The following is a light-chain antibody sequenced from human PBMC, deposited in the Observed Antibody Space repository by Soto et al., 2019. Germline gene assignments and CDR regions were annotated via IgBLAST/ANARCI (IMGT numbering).Light chain of an antibody. J-gene: IGLJ1*01. Sequence: QSALTQPASVSGSPGQSITISCTGTSSDVGGYNYVSWYQQHPGKAPKLMIYDVSNRPSGVSNCFSGSKSGNTASLTISGLQAEDEADYYCSSYTSSSTPYVFGTGTKATVL. CDR3: SSYTSSSTPYV. CDR1: SSDVGGYNY. CDR2: DVS. V-gene: IGLV2-14*01.